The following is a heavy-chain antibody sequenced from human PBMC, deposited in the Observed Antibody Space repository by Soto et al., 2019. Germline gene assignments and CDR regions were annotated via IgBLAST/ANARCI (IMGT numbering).Heavy chain of an antibody. Sequence: SETLSLTCTVSGGSISSGGYYWSWIRQHPGKGLEWIGYIYYSGSTYYNPSLKSRVTISVDTSKNQFSLKLSSVTAADTAVYYCAGVVVVPGAISYWGQGTLVTVSS. CDR1: GGSISSGGYY. V-gene: IGHV4-31*03. D-gene: IGHD2-2*01. J-gene: IGHJ4*02. CDR2: IYYSGST. CDR3: AGVVVVPGAISY.